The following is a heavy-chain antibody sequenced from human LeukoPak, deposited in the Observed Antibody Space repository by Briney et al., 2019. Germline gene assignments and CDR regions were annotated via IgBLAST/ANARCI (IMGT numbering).Heavy chain of an antibody. CDR1: GDSISGYY. CDR2: IYTSGST. CDR3: ARKYCSSVRCYDYFDY. V-gene: IGHV4-4*08. D-gene: IGHD2-2*01. J-gene: IGHJ4*02. Sequence: PSETLSLTCTISGDSISGYYWSWIRQPPGEGLEWIGYIYTSGSTNYNPSLKGRVTMSVDTSKNQFSLKLSPVTAADTAVYYCARKYCSSVRCYDYFDYWGQGPLVTVSS.